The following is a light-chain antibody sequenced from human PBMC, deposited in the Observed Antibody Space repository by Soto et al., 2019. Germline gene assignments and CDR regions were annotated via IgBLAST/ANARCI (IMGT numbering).Light chain of an antibody. CDR2: EVS. V-gene: IGLV2-14*01. Sequence: QSVLTQPASVSGSPGQSITISCTGTSSDVGGYNYVSWYQHHPGKAPKLMIYEVSDRPSGVSNRFSGSKSGNTASLTISGLQAEYEADYYCNSYTSSSTLLFGGGTKLTVL. CDR1: SSDVGGYNY. CDR3: NSYTSSSTLL. J-gene: IGLJ2*01.